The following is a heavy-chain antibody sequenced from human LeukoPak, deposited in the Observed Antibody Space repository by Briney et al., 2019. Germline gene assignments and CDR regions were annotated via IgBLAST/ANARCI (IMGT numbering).Heavy chain of an antibody. J-gene: IGHJ4*02. V-gene: IGHV3-33*01. D-gene: IGHD3-3*01. CDR3: AREFYDFWSGYYGSVFDD. CDR2: IWYVGSNK. Sequence: PGGSLRLSCAASGFTFSSYGMHWVRQAPGKGLEWVAVIWYVGSNKYYADSVKGRFTISRDNSKNTLYLQMSSLRAEDTAVYYCAREFYDFWSGYYGSVFDDWGQGTLVTVSS. CDR1: GFTFSSYG.